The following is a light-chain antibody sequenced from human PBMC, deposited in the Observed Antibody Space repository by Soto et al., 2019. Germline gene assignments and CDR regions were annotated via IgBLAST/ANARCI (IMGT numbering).Light chain of an antibody. V-gene: IGLV2-14*01. CDR1: SSDVGGYNY. Sequence: SVLAQPASVSGSPGQSITISCTGTSSDVGGYNYVSWYQQHPGKAPKLMIYEVSNRPSGVSNRFSGSKSGNTASLTISGLQAEGEADYYCSSYTSSSTLGYVFGTGTKVTV. CDR2: EVS. CDR3: SSYTSSSTLGYV. J-gene: IGLJ1*01.